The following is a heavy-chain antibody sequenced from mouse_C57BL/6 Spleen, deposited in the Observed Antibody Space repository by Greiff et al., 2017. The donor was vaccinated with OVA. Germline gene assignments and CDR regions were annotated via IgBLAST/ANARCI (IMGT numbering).Heavy chain of an antibody. V-gene: IGHV5-4*01. CDR3: AREGELTGNFDY. J-gene: IGHJ2*01. CDR1: GFTFSSYA. Sequence: EVNVVESGGGLVKPGGSLKLSCAASGFTFSSYAMSWVRQTPEKRLEWVATISDGGSYTYYPDNVKGRFTISRDNAKNNLYLQMSHLKSEDTAMYYCAREGELTGNFDYWGQGTTLTVSS. D-gene: IGHD4-1*01. CDR2: ISDGGSYT.